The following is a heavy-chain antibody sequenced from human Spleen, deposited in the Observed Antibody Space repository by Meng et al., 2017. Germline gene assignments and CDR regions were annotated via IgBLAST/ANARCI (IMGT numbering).Heavy chain of an antibody. CDR1: GYTFTGYY. J-gene: IGHJ4*02. Sequence: ASVKVSCKASGYTFTGYYIHWVRQAPGQGPEWMGWINPNSGGTNYAQKFQERVTITRDMSTSTAYMELSSLRSEDTAVYYCAASVGATMGGDYWGQGTLVTVSS. CDR3: AASVGATMGGDY. V-gene: IGHV1-2*02. CDR2: INPNSGGT. D-gene: IGHD1-26*01.